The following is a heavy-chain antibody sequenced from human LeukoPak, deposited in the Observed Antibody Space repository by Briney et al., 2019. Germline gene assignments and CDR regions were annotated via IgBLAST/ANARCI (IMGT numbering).Heavy chain of an antibody. Sequence: SETLSLTCTVSGYSISSGYYWGWIRQPPGKGLEWIGSIYYSGSTYYNPSLKSRVTISVDTSKNQFSLKLSSVTAADTAVYYCAREREIVVVTEGNWFDPWGQGTLVTVSS. D-gene: IGHD3-22*01. J-gene: IGHJ5*02. CDR3: AREREIVVVTEGNWFDP. CDR2: IYYSGST. V-gene: IGHV4-38-2*02. CDR1: GYSISSGYY.